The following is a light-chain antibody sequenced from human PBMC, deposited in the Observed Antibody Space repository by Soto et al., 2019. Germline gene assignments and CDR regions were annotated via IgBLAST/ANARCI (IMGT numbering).Light chain of an antibody. CDR3: HQYDNWPKT. J-gene: IGKJ5*01. V-gene: IGKV3-15*01. CDR1: QNVSSN. Sequence: EIVMTQSPATLSVSPGERATLSCRASQNVSSNLAWYQQKPGQAPRLLIYGASTRATGIPARFSGSGSGTEFTLTISSLQSEDFAVYYCHQYDNWPKTFGQGTRLEI. CDR2: GAS.